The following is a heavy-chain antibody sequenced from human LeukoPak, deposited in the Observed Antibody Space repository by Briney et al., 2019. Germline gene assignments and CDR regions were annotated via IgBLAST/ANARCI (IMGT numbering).Heavy chain of an antibody. CDR1: GGSISSSSYY. V-gene: IGHV4-39*01. D-gene: IGHD6-13*01. Sequence: PSETLSLTCTVSGGSISSSSYYWGWNRQPPGKGLEWIGSIYYSGSTYYNPSLKSRVTISVDTSKNQFSLKLSSVTAADTAVYYCARNRIAAAGTDWFDPWGQGTLVTVSS. J-gene: IGHJ5*02. CDR3: ARNRIAAAGTDWFDP. CDR2: IYYSGST.